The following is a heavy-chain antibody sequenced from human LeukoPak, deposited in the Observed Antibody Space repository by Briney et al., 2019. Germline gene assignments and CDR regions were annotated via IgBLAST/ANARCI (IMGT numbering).Heavy chain of an antibody. CDR1: GFTFSSYW. CDR2: ITYDGGNT. CDR3: AIDSGGGTPLDY. D-gene: IGHD6-19*01. V-gene: IGHV3-74*01. Sequence: GGSLRLSCAASGFTFSSYWIHWVRQAPGKGLVWVSRITYDGGNTAYADSVKGRFTTSRDNAKNTVYLQMNSLRAEDTAVYFCAIDSGGGTPLDYWGQGALVTVST. J-gene: IGHJ4*02.